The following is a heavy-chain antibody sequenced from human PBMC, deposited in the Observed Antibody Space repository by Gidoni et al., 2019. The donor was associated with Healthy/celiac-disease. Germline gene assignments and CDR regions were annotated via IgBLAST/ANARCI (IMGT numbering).Heavy chain of an antibody. Sequence: QVQLVPSGAEVQKPGASVKVSCTASGYTFTSYGISWVRQAPGLRLEWMGWISAYNGNTNYAQKLQGRVTMTTDTSTSTAYMELRSLRSDDTAVYYCARWGLVVPAAIPFDYWGQGTLVTVSS. D-gene: IGHD2-2*01. CDR3: ARWGLVVPAAIPFDY. CDR1: GYTFTSYG. V-gene: IGHV1-18*01. J-gene: IGHJ4*02. CDR2: ISAYNGNT.